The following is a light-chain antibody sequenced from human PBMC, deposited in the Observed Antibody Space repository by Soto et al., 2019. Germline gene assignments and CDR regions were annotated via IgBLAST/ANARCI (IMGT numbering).Light chain of an antibody. CDR1: SSDVGGYNF. CDR2: DVS. V-gene: IGLV2-14*01. Sequence: QSVLTQPASVSGSPGQSITISCTGTSSDVGGYNFVSWYQQHPGKAPKVMICDVSNRPSGVSNRFSGSKSGNTASLTISGLQAEDEADYYCSSYTSSRTLVFGGGNQLTVL. CDR3: SSYTSSRTLV. J-gene: IGLJ2*01.